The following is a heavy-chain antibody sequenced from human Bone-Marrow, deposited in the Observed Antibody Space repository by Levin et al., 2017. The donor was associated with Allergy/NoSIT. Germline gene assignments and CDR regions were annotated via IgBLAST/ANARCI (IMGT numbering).Heavy chain of an antibody. CDR1: GGSISSSTYY. V-gene: IGHV4-39*07. CDR3: ARDGRLVGSKGGMDV. J-gene: IGHJ6*02. Sequence: KTSETLSLTCTVSGGSISSSTYYWGWIRQAPGTGLEWIGSVFYSGSLYYNPSLERRVTVSIDTSRNQFSLTLNSVTAADTAVYYCARDGRLVGSKGGMDVWGQGTTVIVSS. CDR2: VFYSGSL. D-gene: IGHD2-8*02.